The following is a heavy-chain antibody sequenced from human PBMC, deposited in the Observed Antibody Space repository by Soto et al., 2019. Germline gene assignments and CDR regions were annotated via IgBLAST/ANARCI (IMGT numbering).Heavy chain of an antibody. J-gene: IGHJ4*02. Sequence: SETLSLTCTVSGGSVSSDSYYWDWVRQPPGKGLEWIASVYYSGNTYYNVSLKSRVTISVDTSENQFSLRLTSVTAADTAVYHCARTRGSSSWLDYWSQGTLVTVSS. CDR2: VYYSGNT. D-gene: IGHD6-13*01. CDR3: ARTRGSSSWLDY. V-gene: IGHV4-39*07. CDR1: GGSVSSDSYY.